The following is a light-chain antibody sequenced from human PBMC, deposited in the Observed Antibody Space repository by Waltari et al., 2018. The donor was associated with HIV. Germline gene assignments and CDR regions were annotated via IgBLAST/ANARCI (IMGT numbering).Light chain of an antibody. CDR3: QQYDFLPRT. Sequence: DIQMNQSTSSLSASVGDRVTITCQASQDINIYLNWYQQQPGKAPDLLIYDASNLVTGVPTGFSGRGSGTHFTLSISSLQPEDIATYYCQQYDFLPRTFGQGTKLE. CDR2: DAS. J-gene: IGKJ2*01. V-gene: IGKV1-33*01. CDR1: QDINIY.